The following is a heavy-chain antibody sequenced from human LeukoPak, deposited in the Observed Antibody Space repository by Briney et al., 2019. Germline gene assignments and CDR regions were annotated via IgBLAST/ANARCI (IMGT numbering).Heavy chain of an antibody. CDR2: IYTSGST. D-gene: IGHD4-17*01. J-gene: IGHJ4*02. CDR1: GGSISSYY. CDR3: ARGVRYGAPPDY. Sequence: SETLSLTCTVSGGSISSYYWSWIRQPAGRGLEWIGRIYTSGSTNYNPSLKSRVTISVDKSKTQFSLKLSSVTAADTAVYYCARGVRYGAPPDYWGQGTLVTVSS. V-gene: IGHV4-4*07.